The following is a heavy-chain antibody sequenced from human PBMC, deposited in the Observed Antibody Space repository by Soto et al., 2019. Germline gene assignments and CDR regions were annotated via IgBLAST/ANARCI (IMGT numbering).Heavy chain of an antibody. CDR1: GGTFSSYA. D-gene: IGHD6-6*01. J-gene: IGHJ6*02. CDR2: IIPIFGTA. CDR3: ARSIAARRYYYYGMDV. V-gene: IGHV1-69*13. Sequence: VASVKVSCKASGGTFSSYAISWVRQAPGQGLEWMGGIIPIFGTANYAQKFQGRVTITADESTSTAYMELSSLRSEDTAVYYCARSIAARRYYYYGMDVWGQGTTVTAP.